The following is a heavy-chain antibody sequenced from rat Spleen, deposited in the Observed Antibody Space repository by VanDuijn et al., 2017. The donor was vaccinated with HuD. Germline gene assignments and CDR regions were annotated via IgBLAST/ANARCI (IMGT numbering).Heavy chain of an antibody. CDR1: GFTFSDYA. CDR3: GTDYFGGYVMDA. V-gene: IGHV5-17*01. D-gene: IGHD1-11*01. Sequence: EVQLVESGGGLVQPGRSLKLSCAASGFTFSDYAMAWVRQAPKKGLEWVASITYDAFSTNYRDSVKGRFTISRDNAKSTLYLQIDSLRSEDTATYYCGTDYFGGYVMDAWGQGVSVTVSS. J-gene: IGHJ4*01. CDR2: ITYDAFST.